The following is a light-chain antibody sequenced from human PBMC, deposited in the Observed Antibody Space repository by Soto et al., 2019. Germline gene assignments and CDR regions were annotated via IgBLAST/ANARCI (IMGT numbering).Light chain of an antibody. V-gene: IGLV2-14*01. Sequence: QSALTQPASVSGSPGQSITISCAGTNRDVGAYNLVSWYQQHPGRAPQLIIYEVRNRPSGISFRFSGSKSGNTASLTISGRQAEDEADYYCSSYTTKSSLIFGGGTKVTVL. CDR2: EVR. J-gene: IGLJ2*01. CDR1: NRDVGAYNL. CDR3: SSYTTKSSLI.